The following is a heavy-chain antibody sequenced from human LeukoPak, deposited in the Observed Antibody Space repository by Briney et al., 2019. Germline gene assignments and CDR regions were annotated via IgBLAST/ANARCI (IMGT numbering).Heavy chain of an antibody. CDR2: TYYRSTWYN. J-gene: IGHJ2*01. Sequence: SQTLSLTCAISGGGVSTNSAAWSWLRQSPSRGLEWLGRTYYRSTWYNDYAVSVKSRIAINPDTSRNQFSLQLNSVTPEDTAVYYCAREAMGATRGFDLWGRGTLVIVSS. CDR3: AREAMGATRGFDL. CDR1: GGGVSTNSAA. V-gene: IGHV6-1*01. D-gene: IGHD1-26*01.